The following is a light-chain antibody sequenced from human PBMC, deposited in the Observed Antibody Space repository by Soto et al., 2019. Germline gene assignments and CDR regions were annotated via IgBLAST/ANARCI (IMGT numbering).Light chain of an antibody. CDR1: QGIGRW. CDR3: QQADSFPLT. V-gene: IGKV1D-12*01. Sequence: DIQMTQSPSSVSASIGDRVTITCRASQGIGRWLAWYQQKPGKAPKLLIYDASSLQSGVPSRFSGSGSGTDFTLTIDTLQPEDFATYFCQQADSFPLTFGGGTKVDIK. CDR2: DAS. J-gene: IGKJ4*01.